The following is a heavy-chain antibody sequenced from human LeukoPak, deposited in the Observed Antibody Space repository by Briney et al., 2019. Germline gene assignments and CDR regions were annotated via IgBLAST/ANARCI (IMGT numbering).Heavy chain of an antibody. CDR1: GLTLSNYW. J-gene: IGHJ5*02. D-gene: IGHD3-9*01. CDR3: ARGIGYFDWLFFS. Sequence: GGSLTLSCAASGLTLSNYWMNWVRQAPGKGLEWVSSINPNGDYIYYADSVKGRFTISRDNAKNSLYLQMTSLKAEDTAVYFCARGIGYFDWLFFSWGQGTLLTVSS. CDR2: INPNGDYI. V-gene: IGHV3-21*06.